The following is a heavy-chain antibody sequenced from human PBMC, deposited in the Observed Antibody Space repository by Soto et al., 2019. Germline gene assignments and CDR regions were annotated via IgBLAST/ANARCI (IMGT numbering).Heavy chain of an antibody. CDR3: ARLSTTGLDY. Sequence: PSETLSLTCAVYGGSFSGYYWSWIRQHPGKGLEWIGYIYYSGSTYYNPSLKSRVTISVDTSKNQFSLKLSSVTAADTAVYYCARLSTTGLDYWGQGTLVTVSS. V-gene: IGHV4-31*11. CDR1: GGSFSGYY. J-gene: IGHJ4*02. D-gene: IGHD1-7*01. CDR2: IYYSGST.